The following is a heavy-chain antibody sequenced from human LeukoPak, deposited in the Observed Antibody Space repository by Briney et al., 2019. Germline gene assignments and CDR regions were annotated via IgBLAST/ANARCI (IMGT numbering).Heavy chain of an antibody. CDR2: IYYSGST. V-gene: IGHV4-39*01. J-gene: IGHJ4*02. CDR1: GFTFRSYW. D-gene: IGHD3-10*01. Sequence: PGGSLRLSCAASGFTFRSYWMHWIRQPPGKGLEWIGSIYYSGSTYYNPSLKSRVTMSVDTSKNQFSLKLSSVTAADTAVYYCARGGSGSYYNVGVDYWGQGTLVTVSS. CDR3: ARGGSGSYYNVGVDY.